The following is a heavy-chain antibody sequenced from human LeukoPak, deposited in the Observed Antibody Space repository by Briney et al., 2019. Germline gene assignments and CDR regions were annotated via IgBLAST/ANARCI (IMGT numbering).Heavy chain of an antibody. CDR1: GFTFSSYA. J-gene: IGHJ4*02. CDR3: ARAGTGSGNGHFVS. D-gene: IGHD3-10*01. Sequence: GGSLRLSCAASGFTFSSYAMHWVRQAPGKGLEWVAVISYDGSNKYYADSVKGRFTISRDNSKNTLYLQMNSLRAEDTAVYYCARAGTGSGNGHFVSWGQGTLVTVSS. CDR2: ISYDGSNK. V-gene: IGHV3-30-3*01.